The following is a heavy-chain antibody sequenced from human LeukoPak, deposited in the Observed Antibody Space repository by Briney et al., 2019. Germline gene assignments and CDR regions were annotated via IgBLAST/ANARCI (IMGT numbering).Heavy chain of an antibody. CDR1: GFTFSSYA. J-gene: IGHJ3*02. CDR2: ISYDGSNK. CDR3: AREKEYGGNSGAFDT. V-gene: IGHV3-30*04. D-gene: IGHD4-23*01. Sequence: PGRSLRLSCAASGFTFSSYAMHWVRQAPGKGLEWVTVISYDGSNKYYADSVKGRFTISRDNSKNTLYLQMNSLRAEDTAVYYCAREKEYGGNSGAFDTWGQGTMITVSS.